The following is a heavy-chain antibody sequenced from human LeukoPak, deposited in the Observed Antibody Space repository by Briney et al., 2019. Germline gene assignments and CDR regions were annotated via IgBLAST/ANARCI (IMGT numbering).Heavy chain of an antibody. J-gene: IGHJ4*02. CDR3: ARWAGEYSHPYDY. CDR2: IYSDNT. D-gene: IGHD4-17*01. Sequence: GGSLRLSCTVSGFTVSSNSMSWVRQAPGEGLEWVSFIYSDNTHYSDSVKGRFTISRDNSKNTLYLQMNSLRADDTAVYYCARWAGEYSHPYDYWGQGTLVTVSS. V-gene: IGHV3-53*01. CDR1: GFTVSSNS.